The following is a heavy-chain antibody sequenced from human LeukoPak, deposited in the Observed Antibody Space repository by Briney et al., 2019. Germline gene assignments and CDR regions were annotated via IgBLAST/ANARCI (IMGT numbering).Heavy chain of an antibody. V-gene: IGHV3-74*01. CDR1: GFTFSGHW. CDR2: INGDGSAT. CDR3: ARDINWGQVDY. J-gene: IGHJ4*02. D-gene: IGHD7-27*01. Sequence: PGGSLRLSCAASGFTFSGHWMYWLRQAPGKGLAWVSRINGDGSATNYADSKEGRFTIYRDNAKSIVYLQMNSLREDDTAIYYCARDINWGQVDYWGQGTLVTVSS.